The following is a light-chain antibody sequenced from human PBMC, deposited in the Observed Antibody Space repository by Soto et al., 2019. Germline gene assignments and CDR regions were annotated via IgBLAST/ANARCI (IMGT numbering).Light chain of an antibody. CDR3: QQYGSSPVT. CDR1: QSLSSSY. CDR2: GAS. Sequence: EIVLTQSPGTLSLSPGDRATLSCRASQSLSSSYLAWYQHKPSQAPRLLIYGASSRATGIPDRFSGGGSGTDFLLTISRLVPKDVEVYACQQYGSSPVTFGQGTKLEIK. V-gene: IGKV3-20*01. J-gene: IGKJ2*01.